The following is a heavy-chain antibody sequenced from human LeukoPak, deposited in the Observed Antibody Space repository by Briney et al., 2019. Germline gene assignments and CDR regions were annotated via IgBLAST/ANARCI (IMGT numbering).Heavy chain of an antibody. CDR1: GGSINNYY. D-gene: IGHD6-13*01. CDR2: IYYSGSS. V-gene: IGHV4-59*01. Sequence: SETLSLTCTVSGGSINNYYWSWIRQPPGKGLEWIGYIYYSGSSNYNPSLYSRVTISVDTSKNQFSLQLSSVTAADTAVYFCARGALIAAPGRIFDSWGQGTLVTVSS. CDR3: ARGALIAAPGRIFDS. J-gene: IGHJ4*02.